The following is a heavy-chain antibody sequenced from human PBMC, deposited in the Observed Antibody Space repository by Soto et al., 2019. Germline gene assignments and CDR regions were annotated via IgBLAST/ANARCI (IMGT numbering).Heavy chain of an antibody. CDR2: ISGSGGST. CDR1: GFTFSTYA. D-gene: IGHD6-13*01. Sequence: GGSLEPSVEPSGFTFSTYAMGGVRQAPGKGLEWVSAISGSGGSTYYADSVKGRFTISSDNSKNTMYLQMNSLRAEDTAVYYCAKDLGIAANYFEYWGQGTMVNVSS. J-gene: IGHJ4*02. CDR3: AKDLGIAANYFEY. V-gene: IGHV3-23*01.